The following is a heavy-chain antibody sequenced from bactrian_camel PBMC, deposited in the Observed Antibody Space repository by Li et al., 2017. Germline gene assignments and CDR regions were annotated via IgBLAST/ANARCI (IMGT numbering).Heavy chain of an antibody. Sequence: HVQLVESGGGSVEAGGSLTLSCTASGFIEEMTWYRQAPGSECELVASVDRYERTNYADSVKGRFTISRDNGRNTLYLQMDDLKPEDSATYYCAFGSRPGWCSLRLRGADFGHWGQGTQVTVS. D-gene: IGHD3*01. CDR2: VDRYERT. CDR3: AFGSRPGWCSLRLRGADFGH. CDR1: GFIEE. J-gene: IGHJ6*01. V-gene: IGHV3S53*01.